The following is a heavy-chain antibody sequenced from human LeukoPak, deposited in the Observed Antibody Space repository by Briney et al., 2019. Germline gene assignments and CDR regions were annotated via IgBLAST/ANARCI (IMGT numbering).Heavy chain of an antibody. J-gene: IGHJ4*02. D-gene: IGHD3-10*01. CDR1: GFTFSSYS. V-gene: IGHV3-23*01. Sequence: GGSLRLSCTASGFTFSSYSMSWVRQAPGKGLEWVSVISGSGGTTHYADSVKGRFTIPRGNSKNTLYLQMSSLRAEDTAVYYCKGSGSYYNGYWGQGILVTVSS. CDR3: KGSGSYYNGY. CDR2: ISGSGGTT.